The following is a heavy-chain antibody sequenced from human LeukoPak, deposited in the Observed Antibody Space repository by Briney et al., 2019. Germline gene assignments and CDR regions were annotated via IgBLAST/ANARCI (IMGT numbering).Heavy chain of an antibody. Sequence: SETLSLTCSVSDGSINSYYWNWIRRHPGKGLEWIGYIYYSGSTYYNPSLKSRVTISVDTSKNQFSLKLSSVTAADTAVYYCARDSSGYYLLDYWGQGTLVTVSS. J-gene: IGHJ4*02. CDR2: IYYSGST. CDR1: DGSINSYY. V-gene: IGHV4-59*06. D-gene: IGHD3-22*01. CDR3: ARDSSGYYLLDY.